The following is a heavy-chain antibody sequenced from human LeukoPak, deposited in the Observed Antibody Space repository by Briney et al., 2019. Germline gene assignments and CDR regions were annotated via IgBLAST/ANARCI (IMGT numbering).Heavy chain of an antibody. D-gene: IGHD6-13*01. CDR2: INSDGSST. Sequence: GGSLRLSCAASGFTFSSYWMHWVRQAPGKGLVWVSRINSDGSSTSYADSVKGRFTISRDNSKNTLYLQMNSLRAEDTAVYYCARDRSSSWTFDYWGQGTLVTVSS. CDR3: ARDRSSSWTFDY. V-gene: IGHV3-74*01. CDR1: GFTFSSYW. J-gene: IGHJ4*02.